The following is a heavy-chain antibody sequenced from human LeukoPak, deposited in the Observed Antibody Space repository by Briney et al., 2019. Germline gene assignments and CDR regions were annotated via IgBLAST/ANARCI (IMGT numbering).Heavy chain of an antibody. CDR3: ARGVSYGSGSSDFDY. Sequence: PSETLSLTCTVSGGSISSYYWSWIRQPPGKGLEWIGYIYYSGSTNYNPSLKSRVTISVDTSKNQFSLKLSSVTAADTAVYYCARGVSYGSGSSDFDYWGQGTLVTVSS. CDR1: GGSISSYY. D-gene: IGHD3-10*01. J-gene: IGHJ4*02. CDR2: IYYSGST. V-gene: IGHV4-59*01.